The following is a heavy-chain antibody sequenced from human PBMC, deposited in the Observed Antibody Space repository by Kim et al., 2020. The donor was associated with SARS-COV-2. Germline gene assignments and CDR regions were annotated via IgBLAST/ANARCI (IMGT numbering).Heavy chain of an antibody. J-gene: IGHJ6*02. CDR2: ISSSGSTI. Sequence: GGSLRLSCAASGFTFSSYEMNWVRQAPGKGLEWVSYISSSGSTIYYADSVKGRFTISRDNAKNSLYLQMNSLRAEDTAVYYCARDSAFLEDLIVVVPAAYYYYYGMDVRGQGTTVTVSS. V-gene: IGHV3-48*03. D-gene: IGHD2-2*01. CDR3: ARDSAFLEDLIVVVPAAYYYYYGMDV. CDR1: GFTFSSYE.